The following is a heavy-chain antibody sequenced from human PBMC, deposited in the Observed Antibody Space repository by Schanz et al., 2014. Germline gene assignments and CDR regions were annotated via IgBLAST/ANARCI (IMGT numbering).Heavy chain of an antibody. D-gene: IGHD3-16*01. Sequence: QGHLVQSGAEVKEPGASVQVSCKASGYTFTDYYMYWVRQAPGQGLEWMGRINPNSGGTNYAQKFQGRVTMTRDTSISTAYMELRRLTSDDTAVYYCARGGTRGFGMDVCGQGTTVTVAS. V-gene: IGHV1-2*06. J-gene: IGHJ6*02. CDR2: INPNSGGT. CDR3: ARGGTRGFGMDV. CDR1: GYTFTDYY.